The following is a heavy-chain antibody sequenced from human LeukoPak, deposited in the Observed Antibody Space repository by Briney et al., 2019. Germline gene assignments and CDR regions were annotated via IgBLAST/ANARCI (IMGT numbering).Heavy chain of an antibody. Sequence: GGSLRLSCAASGFTFSSYAMSWVRQAPGKGLEWVSAISGSGGSTYYADSVKGRFTISRDNSKNTLHLQMNSLRAEDTAVYYCAKDWGDSSGYYYLKLDYFDYWGQGTLVTVSS. CDR2: ISGSGGST. CDR1: GFTFSSYA. J-gene: IGHJ4*02. D-gene: IGHD3-22*01. V-gene: IGHV3-23*01. CDR3: AKDWGDSSGYYYLKLDYFDY.